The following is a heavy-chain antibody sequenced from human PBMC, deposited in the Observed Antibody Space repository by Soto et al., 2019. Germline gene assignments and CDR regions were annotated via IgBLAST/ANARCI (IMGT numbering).Heavy chain of an antibody. Sequence: KPVGSLRLSCAASGFTFTRYSMNWVRQAPGKGLEWVSSISSTTNYIYYADSMKGRFTVSRDNAKNSVYLEMNSLSAEDTAVYYCARESEDLTSNFDYWGQGTLVTVSS. J-gene: IGHJ4*02. V-gene: IGHV3-21*01. CDR3: ARESEDLTSNFDY. CDR1: GFTFTRYS. CDR2: ISSTTNYI.